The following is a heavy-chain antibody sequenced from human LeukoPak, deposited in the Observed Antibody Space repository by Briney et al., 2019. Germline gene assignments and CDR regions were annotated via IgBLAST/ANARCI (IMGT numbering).Heavy chain of an antibody. J-gene: IGHJ5*02. V-gene: IGHV4-34*01. CDR1: GGSFSGYY. CDR3: ARGRGHYYGSGSYYNEAWFDP. D-gene: IGHD3-10*01. Sequence: PSETLSLTCAVYGGSFSGYYWSWIRQPPGKGLEWIGEINHSGSTNYNPSLKSRVTISVDTPKNQFSLKLSSVTAADTAVYYCARGRGHYYGSGSYYNEAWFDPWGQGTLVTVSS. CDR2: INHSGST.